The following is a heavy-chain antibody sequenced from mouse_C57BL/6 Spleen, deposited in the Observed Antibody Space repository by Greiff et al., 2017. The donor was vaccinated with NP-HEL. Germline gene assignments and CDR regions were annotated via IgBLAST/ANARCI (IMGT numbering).Heavy chain of an antibody. CDR3: AGSGYYFDY. V-gene: IGHV1-55*01. D-gene: IGHD3-2*02. CDR2: IYPGSGST. J-gene: IGHJ2*01. CDR1: GYTFTSYW. Sequence: VQLVESGAELVKPGASVKMSCKASGYTFTSYWITWVKQRPGQGLEWIGDIYPGSGSTNYNEKFKSKATLTVDTSSSTAYMQLSSLTSEDSAVYYCAGSGYYFDYWGQGTTLTVSS.